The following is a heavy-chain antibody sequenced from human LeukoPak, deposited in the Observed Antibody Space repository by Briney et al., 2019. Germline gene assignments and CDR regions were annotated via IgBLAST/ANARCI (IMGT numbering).Heavy chain of an antibody. Sequence: PGGSLRLSCAASGFTFSSYAMSWVRQAPGKGLEWVSGISGTGGNTYYTDSVKGRFTISRDNSKNTLYLQMNSLRAEDTAVFYCARDGVYSNYGNWFDPWGQGTLVTVSS. J-gene: IGHJ5*02. CDR1: GFTFSSYA. CDR2: ISGTGGNT. V-gene: IGHV3-23*01. CDR3: ARDGVYSNYGNWFDP. D-gene: IGHD4-11*01.